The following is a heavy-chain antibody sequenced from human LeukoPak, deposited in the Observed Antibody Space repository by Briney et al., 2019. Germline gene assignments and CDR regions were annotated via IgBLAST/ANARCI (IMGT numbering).Heavy chain of an antibody. J-gene: IGHJ3*02. CDR2: IYYSGST. CDR1: GGSISSYY. V-gene: IGHV4-59*01. Sequence: PSETLSLTCTVSGGSISSYYWSWIRQPPGKGLEWIGYIYYSGSTNYNPSLKSRVTISVDTSKNQFSLKLSSVTAADTAVYCCARANYDSSGYYTLIDAFDIWGQGTMVTVSS. CDR3: ARANYDSSGYYTLIDAFDI. D-gene: IGHD3-22*01.